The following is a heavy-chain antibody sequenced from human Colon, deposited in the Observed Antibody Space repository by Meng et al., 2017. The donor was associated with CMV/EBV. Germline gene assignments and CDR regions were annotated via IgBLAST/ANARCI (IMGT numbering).Heavy chain of an antibody. D-gene: IGHD6-13*01. CDR2: INHSGST. CDR1: GGSFSGYD. J-gene: IGHJ4*02. V-gene: IGHV4-34*01. CDR3: ASILFAAAAGGWGGY. Sequence: VQVQKWVACFVKPSETLALTCAVYGGSFSGYDWSWIRQPPGKGLEWIGEINHSGSTNYNPSLKSRVTISVDTSKNQFSLKLSSVTAADTAVYYCASILFAAAAGGWGGYWGQGTLVTVSS.